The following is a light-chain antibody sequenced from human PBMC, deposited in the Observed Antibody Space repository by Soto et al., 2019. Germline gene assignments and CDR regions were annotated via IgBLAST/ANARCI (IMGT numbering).Light chain of an antibody. J-gene: IGKJ5*01. CDR1: QSVSSN. V-gene: IGKV3-15*01. CDR3: QQSYSTLIT. CDR2: GAS. Sequence: ELVVTQSPATPSLSPGERAKLSCRASQSVSSNLAWYQQKPGQAPRLLIYGASTRATGIPARFSGSGSGTDFTLTISSLQPEDFATYYCQQSYSTLITFGQGTRLEIK.